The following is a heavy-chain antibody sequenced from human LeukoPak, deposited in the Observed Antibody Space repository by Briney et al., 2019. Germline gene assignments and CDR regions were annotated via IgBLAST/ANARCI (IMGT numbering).Heavy chain of an antibody. V-gene: IGHV5-51*01. CDR1: GYSFTSYW. D-gene: IGHD1-26*01. CDR2: IYPGDSDT. Sequence: GESLKISCKGSGYSFTSYWIGWVRQLPGKGLEWMGIIYPGDSDTRYSPSFQGQVTISADKSISTAYLQWSSLKASGTAMYYCARQRVVGGSSLYFDYWGQGTLVTVSS. J-gene: IGHJ4*02. CDR3: ARQRVVGGSSLYFDY.